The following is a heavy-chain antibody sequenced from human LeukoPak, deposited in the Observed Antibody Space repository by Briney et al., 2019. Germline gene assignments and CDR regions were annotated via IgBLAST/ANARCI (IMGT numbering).Heavy chain of an antibody. CDR3: ARMTTGHDY. V-gene: IGHV4-34*01. CDR1: GVSFDDYY. CDR2: INHSGYT. Sequence: SETLSLTCAVSGVSFDDYYWAWVRQTPGKGLEWIGEINHSGYTNDSPSLKSRVTLSIDTSRKQFSLNLRSVTVADAGTYYCARMTTGHDYWGQGTLVTVSS. J-gene: IGHJ4*02. D-gene: IGHD4-17*01.